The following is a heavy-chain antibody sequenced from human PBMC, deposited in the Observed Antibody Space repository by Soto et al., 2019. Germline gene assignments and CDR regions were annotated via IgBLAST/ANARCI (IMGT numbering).Heavy chain of an antibody. CDR3: AREYSSAWKTVDY. V-gene: IGHV3-23*01. Sequence: EVQLLESGGGLVQPGRSLRLSCAASGFNFNSYAVSWVRQAPGKGLEWVSAISDIGGTTYYADSVKGRFTISRDNSKNTLYLQMHSLRAEDKALYYCAREYSSAWKTVDYWGQGTLVTVSS. CDR2: ISDIGGTT. J-gene: IGHJ4*02. CDR1: GFNFNSYA. D-gene: IGHD6-19*01.